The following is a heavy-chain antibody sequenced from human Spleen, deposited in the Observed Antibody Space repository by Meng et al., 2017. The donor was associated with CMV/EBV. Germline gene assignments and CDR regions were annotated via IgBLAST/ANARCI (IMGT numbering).Heavy chain of an antibody. CDR1: GLMFSSYA. J-gene: IGHJ3*01. CDR3: VKALRGVVTLLEGGNSFEV. Sequence: GGSLRLSCAASGLMFSSYAMSWVRQAPGKGLEWVSGINWNSRTIAYGDSVKGRFTISRDNTKNSLFLQMDSLRPEDTALYYCVKALRGVVTLLEGGNSFEVWGRGTMVTVSS. CDR2: INWNSRTI. D-gene: IGHD3-3*01. V-gene: IGHV3-9*01.